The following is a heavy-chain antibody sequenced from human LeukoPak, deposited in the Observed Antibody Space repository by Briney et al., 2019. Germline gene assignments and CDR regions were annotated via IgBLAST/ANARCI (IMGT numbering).Heavy chain of an antibody. V-gene: IGHV4-59*12. CDR2: IYYSGST. CDR3: ATGPVTGTPVRFAWFDP. J-gene: IGHJ5*02. D-gene: IGHD6-19*01. Sequence: PSETLSLTCTVSGGSISNYYWSWIRQPPGKGLEWIGYIYYSGSTNYNPSLKSRVTISVDTSKNQFSLKLSSVTAADTAVYYCATGPVTGTPVRFAWFDPWGQGTLVPVSS. CDR1: GGSISNYY.